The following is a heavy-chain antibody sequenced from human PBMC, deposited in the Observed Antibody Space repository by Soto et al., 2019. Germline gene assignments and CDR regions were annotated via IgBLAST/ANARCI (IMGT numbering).Heavy chain of an antibody. Sequence: GDSLKISCNCSGYSFTSYWINLVRQMPGKGLEWMGIIYPGDSDTRYSPSFQGQVTISADKSIDTAYLQWRSLKASDTAVYYCARHHGSPGSYFGLDVWGQGTTVTVSS. CDR2: IYPGDSDT. J-gene: IGHJ6*02. D-gene: IGHD6-13*01. CDR3: ARHHGSPGSYFGLDV. CDR1: GYSFTSYW. V-gene: IGHV5-51*01.